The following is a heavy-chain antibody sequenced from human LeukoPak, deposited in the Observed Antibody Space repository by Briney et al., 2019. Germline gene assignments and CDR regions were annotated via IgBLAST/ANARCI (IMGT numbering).Heavy chain of an antibody. V-gene: IGHV3-30*18. CDR3: AKGEWAAAVDY. Sequence: GRSLRLSCAASGFTFSSYGMHRVRQAPGKGLEWVAVISYDGSNKYYADSVKGRFTISRDNSKNTLYLQMNSLRAEDTAVYYCAKGEWAAAVDYWGQGTLVTVSS. CDR1: GFTFSSYG. J-gene: IGHJ4*02. CDR2: ISYDGSNK. D-gene: IGHD6-13*01.